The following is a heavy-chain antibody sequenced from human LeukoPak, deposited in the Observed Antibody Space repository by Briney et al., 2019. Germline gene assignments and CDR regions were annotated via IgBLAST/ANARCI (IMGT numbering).Heavy chain of an antibody. CDR1: GGSISSYY. Sequence: SETLSLTCTVSGGSISSYYWSWIRQPPGKGLEWIGYIYYSGSTNYNPSLKSRVTISVDTSKNQFSLKLSSVTAADTAVYYCARHLIVVVPAAQDQDAFDIWGQGTMVTVSS. V-gene: IGHV4-59*08. CDR3: ARHLIVVVPAAQDQDAFDI. D-gene: IGHD2-2*01. CDR2: IYYSGST. J-gene: IGHJ3*02.